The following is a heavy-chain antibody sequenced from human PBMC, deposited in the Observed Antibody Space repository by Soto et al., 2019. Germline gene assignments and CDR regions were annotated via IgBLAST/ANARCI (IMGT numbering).Heavy chain of an antibody. CDR3: AREDSLYGSGPDP. D-gene: IGHD3-10*01. CDR1: GFTFSDYY. J-gene: IGHJ5*02. V-gene: IGHV3-11*05. Sequence: QVQLVESGGGLVKPGGSLRLSCAASGFTFSDYYMSWIRQAPGKGLEWVSYISSSSSYTNYADSVKGRFTISRDNAKNSLYLQMNSLRAEDTPVYYCAREDSLYGSGPDPWGQGTLVTVSS. CDR2: ISSSSSYT.